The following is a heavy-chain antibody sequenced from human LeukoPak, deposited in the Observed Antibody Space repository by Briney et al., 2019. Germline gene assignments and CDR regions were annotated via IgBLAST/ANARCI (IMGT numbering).Heavy chain of an antibody. CDR1: GFTFSRYA. V-gene: IGHV3-23*01. Sequence: GGSLRLSCAASGFTFSRYAMNWVRQAPGKGLEWVSVISGSGGSIYYADSVKGRFTISRDNFKNTLYLQMNSLRAEDTAVYYCAKDLETYYYDSSVLDYWGQGTLVTVSS. CDR2: ISGSGGSI. CDR3: AKDLETYYYDSSVLDY. J-gene: IGHJ4*02. D-gene: IGHD3-22*01.